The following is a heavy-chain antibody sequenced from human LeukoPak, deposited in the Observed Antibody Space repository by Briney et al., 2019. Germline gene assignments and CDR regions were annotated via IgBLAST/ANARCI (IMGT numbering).Heavy chain of an antibody. Sequence: SETLSLTCTVSGGSISSSSYYWGWIRQPPGKGLEWIGSIYYSGSTYYNPSLKSRVTISVDTSKNQFFLKLSSVTAADTAVYYCARGTGTTFDYWGQGTLVTVSS. CDR2: IYYSGST. CDR1: GGSISSSSYY. J-gene: IGHJ4*02. CDR3: ARGTGTTFDY. V-gene: IGHV4-39*07. D-gene: IGHD4-11*01.